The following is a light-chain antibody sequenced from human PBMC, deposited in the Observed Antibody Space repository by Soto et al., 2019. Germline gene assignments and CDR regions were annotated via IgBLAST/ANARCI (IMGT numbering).Light chain of an antibody. CDR2: DTS. CDR3: HP. CDR1: QSLTNSF. V-gene: IGKV3-20*01. J-gene: IGKJ5*01. Sequence: EFVLTQSPCSLALSPGERATLSCRASQSLTNSFIAWYQQRPGQAPRLLIYDTSSRASGIPDRFSGSGSGTDFTLTIRSLQPEDVASYYCHPFGQGTRLEIK.